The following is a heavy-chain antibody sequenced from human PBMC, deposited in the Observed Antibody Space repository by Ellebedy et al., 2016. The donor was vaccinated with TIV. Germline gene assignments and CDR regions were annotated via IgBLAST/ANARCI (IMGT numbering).Heavy chain of an antibody. CDR3: AREAPQVGLDV. V-gene: IGHV4-34*01. J-gene: IGHJ6*02. CDR2: IYRNGRT. CDR1: GESFSGYY. Sequence: SETLSLXXAVYGESFSGYYWSWIRQPPGKGLEWIGHIYRNGRTNYSPSLRSRVTISVDTSKNQFSLNLNFVTAADTAMYFCAREAPQVGLDVWGQGTTVTVSS.